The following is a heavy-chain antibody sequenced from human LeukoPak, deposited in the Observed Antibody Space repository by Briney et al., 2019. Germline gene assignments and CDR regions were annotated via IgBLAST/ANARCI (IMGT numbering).Heavy chain of an antibody. CDR1: GGSISIYY. V-gene: IGHV4-59*01. D-gene: IGHD2-21*02. CDR3: ARAPVVVTARYYFDY. Sequence: PSETLSLTCTVSGGSISIYYWSWIRQPPGKGLEWIGYIYYSGSTNYNPSLKSRVTISVDTSKNQFSPKLSSVTAADTAVYYCARAPVVVTARYYFDYWGQGTLVTVSS. CDR2: IYYSGST. J-gene: IGHJ4*02.